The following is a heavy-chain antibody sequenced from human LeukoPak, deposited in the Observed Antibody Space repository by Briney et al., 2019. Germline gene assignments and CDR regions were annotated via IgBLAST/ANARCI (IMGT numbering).Heavy chain of an antibody. CDR2: IYYSGST. Sequence: PSETLSLPCTVSGGSISSYYWSWIRQPPGKGLEWIGYIYYSGSTNYNPSLKSRVTISVDTSKNQFSLKLSSVTAADTAVYYCARLVGIAVAGNWFDPWGQGTLVTVSS. V-gene: IGHV4-59*08. CDR3: ARLVGIAVAGNWFDP. CDR1: GGSISSYY. J-gene: IGHJ5*02. D-gene: IGHD6-19*01.